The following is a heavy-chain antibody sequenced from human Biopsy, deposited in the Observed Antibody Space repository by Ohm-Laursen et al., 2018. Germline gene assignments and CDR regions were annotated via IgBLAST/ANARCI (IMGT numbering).Heavy chain of an antibody. J-gene: IGHJ4*02. V-gene: IGHV3-48*01. CDR3: ARSVGIMAAPIDY. CDR2: ISRSSSTI. CDR1: GFTFSPYT. D-gene: IGHD3-16*01. Sequence: SLRLSCSASGFTFSPYTMTWVRQAPGKGLEWVSHISRSSSTIYYADSVKGRFTISRDNAKNSLYLQMNSLRVEDTAVYYCARSVGIMAAPIDYWGQGTLVTVSS.